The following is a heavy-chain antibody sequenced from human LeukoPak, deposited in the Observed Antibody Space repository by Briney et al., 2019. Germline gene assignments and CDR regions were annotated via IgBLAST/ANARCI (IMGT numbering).Heavy chain of an antibody. J-gene: IGHJ4*02. D-gene: IGHD1-26*01. CDR3: AKVNSGSYATLGY. CDR2: ISSNGGST. V-gene: IGHV3-64*04. Sequence: GGSLRLSCSASGFTFSSYAMHWVRQAPGKGLEYVSAISSNGGSTYYADSVKGRFTISRDNSKNTLYLQMNSLRAEDTAVYYCAKVNSGSYATLGYWGQGTLVTVSS. CDR1: GFTFSSYA.